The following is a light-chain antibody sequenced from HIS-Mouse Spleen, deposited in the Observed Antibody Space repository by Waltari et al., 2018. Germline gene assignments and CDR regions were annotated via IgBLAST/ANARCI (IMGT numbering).Light chain of an antibody. J-gene: IGKJ1*01. CDR2: AAS. CDR3: QQLNSYPPT. CDR1: QGISSY. V-gene: IGKV1-9*01. Sequence: DIHLTPSPPFLSASVGDRVTITCRASQGISSYLAWYQQKPGKAPKLLIYAASTLQSGVPSRFSGSGSGTEFTLTISSLQPEDFATYYCQQLNSYPPTFGQGTKVEIK.